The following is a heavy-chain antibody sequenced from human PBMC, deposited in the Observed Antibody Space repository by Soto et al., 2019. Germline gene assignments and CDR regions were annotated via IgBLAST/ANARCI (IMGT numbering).Heavy chain of an antibody. V-gene: IGHV4-30-2*01. CDR1: GGSIISGGYS. D-gene: IGHD3-22*01. CDR2: IYHGGST. J-gene: IGHJ4*02. Sequence: LSRTCGVSGGSIISGGYSWTWIRQPPGKGLEWIGYIYHGGSTYYSPSLKSRVTISLDRSKNQFSLELRSVTAADTAVYYCARGGAGSGYYLFDSWGQGTLVTVSS. CDR3: ARGGAGSGYYLFDS.